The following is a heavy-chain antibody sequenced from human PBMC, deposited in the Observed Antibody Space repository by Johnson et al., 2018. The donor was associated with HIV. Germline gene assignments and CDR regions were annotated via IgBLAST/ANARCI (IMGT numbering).Heavy chain of an antibody. CDR2: IKQDGSEK. V-gene: IGHV3-7*01. Sequence: VQLVESGGGLVQPGGSLRLSCAASGFTLSTYWMSWVRQAPGKGLEWVANIKQDGSEKYYVDSVKGRFTISRDNAKNSLYLQMNSLRAEDTAVYYCARAMYTSGWSYDAFDIWGQGTKVTVSS. J-gene: IGHJ3*02. D-gene: IGHD6-19*01. CDR3: ARAMYTSGWSYDAFDI. CDR1: GFTLSTYW.